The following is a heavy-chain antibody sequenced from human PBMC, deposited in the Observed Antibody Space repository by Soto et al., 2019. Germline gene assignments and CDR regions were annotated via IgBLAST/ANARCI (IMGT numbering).Heavy chain of an antibody. CDR3: ARDPGVIMMTFGGHYYFDY. Sequence: ASVKVSCKASGYTFTSYGISWVRQAPGQGLEWMGWISAYNGNTNYAQKLQGRVTMTTDTSTSTAYMELRSLRSDDTAVYYCARDPGVIMMTFGGHYYFDYWGQGTLVTVSS. CDR2: ISAYNGNT. CDR1: GYTFTSYG. J-gene: IGHJ4*02. D-gene: IGHD3-16*01. V-gene: IGHV1-18*01.